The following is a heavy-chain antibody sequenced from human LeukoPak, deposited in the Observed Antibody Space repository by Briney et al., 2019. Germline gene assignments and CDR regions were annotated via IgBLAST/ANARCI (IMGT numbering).Heavy chain of an antibody. CDR2: INHSGST. J-gene: IGHJ5*02. V-gene: IGHV4-34*01. CDR1: GGAFRNYY. Sequence: PSETLSLTCGFYGGAFRNYYWSCIRQSPGKGLEWIGDINHSGSTNYPPSLTPPLPISVDTPKNLFSLNLTSMTAADTATYYCAVRDGHSTSSGDTWGQGTLVTVSS. CDR3: AVRDGHSTSSGDT. D-gene: IGHD6-6*01.